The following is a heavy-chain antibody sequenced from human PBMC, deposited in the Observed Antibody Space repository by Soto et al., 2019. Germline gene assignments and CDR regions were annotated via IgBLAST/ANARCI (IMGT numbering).Heavy chain of an antibody. J-gene: IGHJ5*02. CDR2: IYHSGST. D-gene: IGHD3-22*01. CDR3: ARTTDYYDSSGYYSWFDA. Sequence: TLSLTCAVSGGSISSGGYSWSWIRQPPGKGLEWIGYIYHSGSTYYNPSLKSRVTISVDRSKNQFSLKLSSVTAADTAVYYCARTTDYYDSSGYYSWFDAWGQGTLVTVSS. V-gene: IGHV4-30-2*01. CDR1: GGSISSGGYS.